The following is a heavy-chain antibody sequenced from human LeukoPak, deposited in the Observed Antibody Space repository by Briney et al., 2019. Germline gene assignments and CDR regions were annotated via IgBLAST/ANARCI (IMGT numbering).Heavy chain of an antibody. CDR3: ARVGSHGLSYYFDY. CDR2: INWNGGST. Sequence: GGSLRLSCAASGFTFDDYGMSWVRQAPGKGLEWVSGINWNGGSTGYADSVKGRFTISRDNAKSSLYLQMNSLRAEDTALYYCARVGSHGLSYYFDYWGQGTLVTVSS. J-gene: IGHJ4*02. CDR1: GFTFDDYG. V-gene: IGHV3-20*04. D-gene: IGHD3-16*01.